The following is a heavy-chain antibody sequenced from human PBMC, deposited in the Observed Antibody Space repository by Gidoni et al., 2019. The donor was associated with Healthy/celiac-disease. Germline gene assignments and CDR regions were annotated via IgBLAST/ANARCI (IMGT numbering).Heavy chain of an antibody. CDR1: GFTFSGSA. Sequence: EVQLVESGVGLVQPGGSLTLSCAASGFTFSGSALQWVRQASGKGLEWVGRIRSKANSYATAYAASVKGRFTISRDDSKNTAYLQMNSLKTEDTAVYYCTRQGPVPRAYYYYYGMDVWGQGTTVTVSS. D-gene: IGHD6-6*01. V-gene: IGHV3-73*02. CDR3: TRQGPVPRAYYYYYGMDV. J-gene: IGHJ6*02. CDR2: IRSKANSYAT.